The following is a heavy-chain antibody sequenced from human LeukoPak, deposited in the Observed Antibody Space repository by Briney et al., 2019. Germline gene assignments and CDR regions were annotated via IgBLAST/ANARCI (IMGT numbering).Heavy chain of an antibody. CDR1: GGSISSYY. CDR3: ARVLDYGDYLRWYFDL. V-gene: IGHV4-59*01. D-gene: IGHD4-17*01. Sequence: SETLSLTCTVSGGSISSYYWSWIRQPPGKGLEWIGYIYYSGSTNYNPSLKSRVTISVDTSKNQFSLKLSSVTAADTAVYYCARVLDYGDYLRWYFDLWGRGTLVTVSS. J-gene: IGHJ2*01. CDR2: IYYSGST.